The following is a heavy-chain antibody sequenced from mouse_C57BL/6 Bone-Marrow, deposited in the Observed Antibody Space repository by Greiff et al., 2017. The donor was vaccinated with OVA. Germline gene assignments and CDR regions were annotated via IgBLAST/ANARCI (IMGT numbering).Heavy chain of an antibody. CDR2: IRSKSNNYAT. CDR1: GFSFNTYA. J-gene: IGHJ1*03. V-gene: IGHV10-1*01. D-gene: IGHD1-1*01. CDR3: VREGYYYGYWYFDV. Sequence: EVMLVESGGGLVQPKGSLKLSCAASGFSFNTYAMNWVRQAPGKGLEWVARIRSKSNNYATYYADSVKDRFTISRDDSESMLYLQMNNLKTEDTAMYYCVREGYYYGYWYFDVWGTGTTVTVSS.